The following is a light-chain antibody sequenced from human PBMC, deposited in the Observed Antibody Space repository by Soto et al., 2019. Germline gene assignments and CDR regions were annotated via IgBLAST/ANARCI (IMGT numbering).Light chain of an antibody. Sequence: QSVLTQPASVSGSPGQSITISCGGTSSDVGAYIYVSWYQQYPGKAPKLIVYEVNNRPSGVSGRFSGSKSDTTAYLTISGPQAEDEADYYCSSYSDSDTKVFGTGTKLTVL. J-gene: IGLJ1*01. CDR1: SSDVGAYIY. CDR3: SSYSDSDTKV. CDR2: EVN. V-gene: IGLV2-14*03.